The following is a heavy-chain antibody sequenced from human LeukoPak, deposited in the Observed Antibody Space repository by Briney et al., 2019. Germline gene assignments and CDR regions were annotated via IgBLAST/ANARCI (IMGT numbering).Heavy chain of an antibody. V-gene: IGHV3-23*01. CDR2: ISGSGGST. J-gene: IGHJ4*02. CDR1: GFTFNSYA. CDR3: EYSGYAKAFDY. D-gene: IGHD5-12*01. Sequence: PGGSLRLSCAASGFTFNSYAMTWVRQAPGKGLEWVSSISGSGGSTYYADSVKGRFTISRDNSKNTLHLQMNSLRAEDTAVYYCEYSGYAKAFDYWGQGTLVTVSS.